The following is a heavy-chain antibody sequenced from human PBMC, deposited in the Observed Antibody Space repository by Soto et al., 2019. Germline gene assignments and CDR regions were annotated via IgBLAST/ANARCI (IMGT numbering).Heavy chain of an antibody. Sequence: QVQLVESGGGVVQPGRSLRLSCAASGFTFSSYAMHWVRQAPGKGLEWVAVISYDGSNKYYADSVKGRFTISRDNSKNTLYLKMNSLRADDTAVYYCAREKGELPTGYYYHYGMDVWGQGTTVTVS. J-gene: IGHJ6*02. V-gene: IGHV3-30-3*01. CDR2: ISYDGSNK. CDR3: AREKGELPTGYYYHYGMDV. CDR1: GFTFSSYA. D-gene: IGHD1-26*01.